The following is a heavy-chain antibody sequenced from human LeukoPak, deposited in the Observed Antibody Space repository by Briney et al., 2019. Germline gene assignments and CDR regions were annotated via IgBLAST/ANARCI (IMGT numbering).Heavy chain of an antibody. V-gene: IGHV4-31*03. D-gene: IGHD5-12*01. CDR3: AKDYVGVVATITDVGYYFDY. Sequence: PSETLSLTCTVSGGSISSGGYYWSWIRQHPGKGLEWIGYIYYSGSTYYNPSLKSRVTISVDTSKNQFSLKLSSVTAADTAVYYCAKDYVGVVATITDVGYYFDYWGQGTLVTVSS. CDR2: IYYSGST. J-gene: IGHJ4*02. CDR1: GGSISSGGYY.